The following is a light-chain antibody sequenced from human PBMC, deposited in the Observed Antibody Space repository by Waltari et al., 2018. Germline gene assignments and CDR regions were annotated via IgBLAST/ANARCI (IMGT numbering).Light chain of an antibody. V-gene: IGLV1-44*01. CDR3: AAWDDSLNGWV. CDR2: SND. CDR1: SSNIGSNT. J-gene: IGLJ3*02. Sequence: QSVLTQPPSTSGPPGQRVTISCSGSSSNIGSNTVNWYQQLPGTAPKLLIYSNDHRPSGVPDRFSSSKSGTSASLAISGLQSEDDADYYCAAWDDSLNGWVFGGGTKLTVL.